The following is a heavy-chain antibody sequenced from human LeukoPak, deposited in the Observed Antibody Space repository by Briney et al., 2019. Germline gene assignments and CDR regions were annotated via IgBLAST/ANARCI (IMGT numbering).Heavy chain of an antibody. CDR1: GGSISSSSYY. D-gene: IGHD6-19*01. CDR2: IYYSGST. J-gene: IGHJ4*02. CDR3: ARMSAVADTSD. Sequence: PSETLSLTCTVSGGSISSSSYYWGWIRQPPGKGLEWIGSIYYSGSTYYNPSLKSRVTISVDTSKNQFSLKLSSVTAADTAVYYCARMSAVADTSDWGQGTLVTVSS. V-gene: IGHV4-39*01.